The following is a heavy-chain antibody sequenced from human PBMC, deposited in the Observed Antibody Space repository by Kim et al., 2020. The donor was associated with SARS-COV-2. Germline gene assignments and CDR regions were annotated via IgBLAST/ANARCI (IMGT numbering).Heavy chain of an antibody. CDR3: ANGGNYCSGGSCFDD. Sequence: SETLSLTCAVYGGSLSGFYWSWIRQPPGKGLEWIGEVNHSGSSNYNPSLKSRVTISVDTSKNQFSLKLSSVTAADTAVYYCANGGNYCSGGSCFDDWGQGTLVTVSS. D-gene: IGHD2-15*01. CDR1: GGSLSGFY. CDR2: VNHSGSS. V-gene: IGHV4-34*01. J-gene: IGHJ4*02.